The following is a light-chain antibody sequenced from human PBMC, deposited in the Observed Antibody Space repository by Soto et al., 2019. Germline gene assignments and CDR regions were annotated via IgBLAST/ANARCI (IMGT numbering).Light chain of an antibody. J-gene: IGKJ1*01. Sequence: DIVMTQSPLSLPVTPGEPASISCRSSQSLLHSNGYNYLDWYLQKPGQSPQLLLYLSSNRASGVPDRVRGSGSGTDFTLKISRVEAEDVGLYYCMQALQTPPTFGQGTKVEIK. CDR1: QSLLHSNGYNY. CDR3: MQALQTPPT. V-gene: IGKV2-28*01. CDR2: LSS.